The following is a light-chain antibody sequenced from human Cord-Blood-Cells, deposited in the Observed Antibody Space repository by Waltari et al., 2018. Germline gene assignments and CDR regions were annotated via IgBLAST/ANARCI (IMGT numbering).Light chain of an antibody. J-gene: IGKJ2*03. V-gene: IGKV1-39*01. CDR3: QQSYSTPR. Sequence: DIQMTQSPSSLSASVGDRVTITCRASQSISSYLNWYQQKPGKAPKLLIYAASSLQSGVPSRCSGSGSVTDFTLTISSLQPEDFATYYCQQSYSTPRFGQGTKLEIK. CDR2: AAS. CDR1: QSISSY.